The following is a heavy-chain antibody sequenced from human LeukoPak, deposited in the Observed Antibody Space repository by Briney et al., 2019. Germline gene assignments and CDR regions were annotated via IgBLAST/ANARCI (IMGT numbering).Heavy chain of an antibody. J-gene: IGHJ5*02. CDR3: AKVRDLDTVLGRFDN. CDR1: GFTFRSYA. CDR2: ISGNGGRT. V-gene: IGHV3-23*01. Sequence: GGSLRLSCAASGFTFRSYAMSWVRQAPGKGLEWVSVISGNGGRTCYADSVKGRFTISRDNSKNTLYLQMNSLRAEDTAVYYCAKVRDLDTVLGRFDNWGQGTLVTVSS. D-gene: IGHD5-18*01.